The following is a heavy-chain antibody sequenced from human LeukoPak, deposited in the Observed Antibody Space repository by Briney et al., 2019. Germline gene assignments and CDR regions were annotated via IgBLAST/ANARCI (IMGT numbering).Heavy chain of an antibody. CDR3: ARSPPLITMIVVVFDY. D-gene: IGHD3-22*01. Sequence: ASVKVSYKASGYTFTGYYMHWVRQAPGQGLEWMGWINPNSGGTNYAQKFQGRVTMTRDTSISTAYMELSRLRSDDTAVYYCARSPPLITMIVVVFDYWGQGTLVTVSS. CDR2: INPNSGGT. V-gene: IGHV1-2*02. J-gene: IGHJ4*02. CDR1: GYTFTGYY.